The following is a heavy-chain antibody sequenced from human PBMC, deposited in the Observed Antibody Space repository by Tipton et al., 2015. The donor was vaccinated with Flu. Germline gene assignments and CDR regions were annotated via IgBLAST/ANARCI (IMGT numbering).Heavy chain of an antibody. Sequence: SLRLSCAASGFTFSSYWMTWVRQAPGKGLEWVANINQDGSEKYSVDSVKGRFTISRDNAKNSLYLQMNGLRAEDPAVYYCARAIAAAGSFWGQGTLVTVSS. V-gene: IGHV3-7*03. J-gene: IGHJ4*02. D-gene: IGHD6-13*01. CDR1: GFTFSSYW. CDR3: ARAIAAAGSF. CDR2: INQDGSEK.